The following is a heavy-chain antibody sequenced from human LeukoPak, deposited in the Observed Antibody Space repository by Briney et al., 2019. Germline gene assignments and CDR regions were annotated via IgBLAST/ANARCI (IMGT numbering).Heavy chain of an antibody. D-gene: IGHD2-2*01. Sequence: GASVKVSCKASGYTFTSYDINWVRQATGQGLEWMGWMNPNSGNTGYAQKFQGRVTMTRDTSISTAYMELSSLRSEDTAVYYCASPTRVPAAAFDIWGQGTMVTVSS. CDR2: MNPNSGNT. CDR3: ASPTRVPAAAFDI. V-gene: IGHV1-8*01. J-gene: IGHJ3*02. CDR1: GYTFTSYD.